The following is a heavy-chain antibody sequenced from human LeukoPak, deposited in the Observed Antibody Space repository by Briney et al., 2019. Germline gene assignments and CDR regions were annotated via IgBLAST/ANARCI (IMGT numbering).Heavy chain of an antibody. V-gene: IGHV3-30-3*01. Sequence: GGSLRLSCAASGFTFSSYAMHWVRQAPGKGLEWVAVISYDGSNKYYADSVKGRFTISRDNSKNTLYLQMNSLRAEDTAVYYCARDPHYGSGSSLAFDIWGQGTMVTVSS. J-gene: IGHJ3*02. CDR1: GFTFSSYA. D-gene: IGHD3-10*01. CDR3: ARDPHYGSGSSLAFDI. CDR2: ISYDGSNK.